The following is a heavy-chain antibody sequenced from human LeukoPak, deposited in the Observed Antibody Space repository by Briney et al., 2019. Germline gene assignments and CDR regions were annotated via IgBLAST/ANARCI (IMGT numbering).Heavy chain of an antibody. CDR3: ATTYSSSSFDS. V-gene: IGHV5-51*01. CDR1: GYSFTSYW. J-gene: IGHJ4*02. Sequence: GESLKISCKGSGYSFTSYWIGWVRQMPGKGLEWMGIFYPGDSDTRYSPSFQGQVTISADKSISTAYLQWSSLKASDSAMYYCATTYSSSSFDSWGQGTLVTVSS. CDR2: FYPGDSDT. D-gene: IGHD6-13*01.